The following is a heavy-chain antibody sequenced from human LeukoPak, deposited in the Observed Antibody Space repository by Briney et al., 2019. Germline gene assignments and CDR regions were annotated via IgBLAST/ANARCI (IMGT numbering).Heavy chain of an antibody. CDR3: ARGIVLMVYATFDY. Sequence: PSETLSLTCTVSGDSITGYYWGWIRQPPGKGLEWIGNIYYTGNTYYNASLKSRVTISVDTSRNQFSLKLNSVTAADTAVYYCARGIVLMVYATFDYWGQGTLVTASS. CDR2: IYYTGNT. D-gene: IGHD2-8*01. J-gene: IGHJ4*02. CDR1: GDSITGYY. V-gene: IGHV4-39*07.